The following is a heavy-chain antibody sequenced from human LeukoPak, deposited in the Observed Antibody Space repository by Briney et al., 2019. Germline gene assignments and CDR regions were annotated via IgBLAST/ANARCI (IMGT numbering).Heavy chain of an antibody. CDR1: GFTFSSFG. V-gene: IGHV3-23*01. J-gene: IGHJ4*02. CDR2: ISSTGGTA. D-gene: IGHD3-10*01. CDR3: AKDIGYYYGSGTIGYFDY. Sequence: GGSLRLSCAASGFTFSSFGMSWVRQAPGKGLEWVSAISSTGGTAYYADSVKGRFTISRDNSKNTLYLQMNSLRAEDTAVYYCAKDIGYYYGSGTIGYFDYWGQGTLVTVSS.